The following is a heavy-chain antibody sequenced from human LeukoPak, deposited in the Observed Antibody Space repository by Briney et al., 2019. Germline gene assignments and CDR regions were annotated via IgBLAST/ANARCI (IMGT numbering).Heavy chain of an antibody. D-gene: IGHD6-19*01. CDR1: GFTFSSYS. CDR3: ARDGVSGWYGGTFDY. Sequence: PGGSLRLSCAASGFTFSSYSMNWVRQAPGKGLEWVSSISSSSSYIYYADSVKGRFTISRDNAKNSLYLQMNSQRAEDTAVYYCARDGVSGWYGGTFDYWGQGTLVTVSS. CDR2: ISSSSSYI. J-gene: IGHJ4*02. V-gene: IGHV3-21*01.